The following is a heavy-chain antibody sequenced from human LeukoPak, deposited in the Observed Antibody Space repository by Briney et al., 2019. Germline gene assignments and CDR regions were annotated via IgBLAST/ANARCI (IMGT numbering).Heavy chain of an antibody. CDR1: GGSISSSSYY. CDR2: IYYSGST. Sequence: PSETLSLTCTVSGGSISSSSYYWGWIRQPPGKGLEWIGSIYYSGSTKYNPSLKSRATISEDTSKNQFSLKLSSVTAADTAVYYCATGSHYFDYWGQGTLVTVSS. J-gene: IGHJ4*02. CDR3: ATGSHYFDY. V-gene: IGHV4-39*07. D-gene: IGHD1-26*01.